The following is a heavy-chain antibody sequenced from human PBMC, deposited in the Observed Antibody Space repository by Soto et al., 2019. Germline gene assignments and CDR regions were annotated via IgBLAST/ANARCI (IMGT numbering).Heavy chain of an antibody. CDR1: GYNFARSS. J-gene: IGHJ4*02. Sequence: EVQLVQSGAEVKKPGESLKISCKASGYNFARSSIGWVRQMPGKGLEWVAIIYPGSSEITYSPSFQGQVTISADMSISTAYLQWSSLKASATAIYYCAPYYNYWKIWGQGTLVTVSS. V-gene: IGHV5-51*01. D-gene: IGHD3-3*01. CDR3: APYYNYWKI. CDR2: IYPGSSEI.